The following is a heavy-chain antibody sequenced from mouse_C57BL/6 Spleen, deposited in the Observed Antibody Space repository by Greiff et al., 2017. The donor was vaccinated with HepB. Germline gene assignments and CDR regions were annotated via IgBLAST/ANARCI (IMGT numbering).Heavy chain of an antibody. CDR2: INPSTGGT. CDR3: ARRVATRGYAMDY. V-gene: IGHV1-42*01. J-gene: IGHJ4*01. Sequence: EVKLQESGPELVKPGASVKISCKASGYSFTGYYMNWVKQSPEKSLEWIGEINPSTGGTTYNQKFKAKATLTVDKSSSTAYMQLKSLTSEDSAVYYCARRVATRGYAMDYWGQGTSVTVSS. D-gene: IGHD1-1*01. CDR1: GYSFTGYY.